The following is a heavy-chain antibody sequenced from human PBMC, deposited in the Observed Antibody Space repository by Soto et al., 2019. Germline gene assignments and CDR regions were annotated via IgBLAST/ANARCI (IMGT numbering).Heavy chain of an antibody. CDR2: INHSGST. CDR1: GGSFSGYY. Sequence: QVQLQQWGAGLLKPSETLSLTCAVYGGSFSGYYWSWIRQPPGKGLEWIGEINHSGSTNYNPSLKSRVTISVDTSKNQFSLKLSSVTAADTAVYYCASGYSSSWRIDYWGQGTLVTVSS. D-gene: IGHD6-13*01. CDR3: ASGYSSSWRIDY. J-gene: IGHJ4*02. V-gene: IGHV4-34*01.